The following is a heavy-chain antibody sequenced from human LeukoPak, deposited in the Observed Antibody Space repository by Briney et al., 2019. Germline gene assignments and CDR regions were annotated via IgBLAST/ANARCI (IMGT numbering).Heavy chain of an antibody. D-gene: IGHD4-23*01. Sequence: SVKVPCKASGGTFSTFALSWVRQAPGQGPDWMGGIIPILGTANYAQKFQGRVTITADESTSTAYMELSSLTSEDTAVYYCATSPTGYSPGYWGQGTLVTVSS. CDR3: ATSPTGYSPGY. J-gene: IGHJ4*02. V-gene: IGHV1-69*13. CDR1: GGTFSTFA. CDR2: IIPILGTA.